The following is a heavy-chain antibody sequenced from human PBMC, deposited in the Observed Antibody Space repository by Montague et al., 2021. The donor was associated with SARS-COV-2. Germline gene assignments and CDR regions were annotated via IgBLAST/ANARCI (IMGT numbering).Heavy chain of an antibody. V-gene: IGHV3-23*01. CDR2: ISGSGGST. D-gene: IGHD3-10*01. Sequence: SLRLSCAASGFTFSSYAMSWVRQAPGKGLEWVSAISGSGGSTYYADSVKGRFTISRDNSKNTLYLQMNSLRAEDTAVYYCVKDIAVLGELSYYYGMDVWGQGTTVTVSS. J-gene: IGHJ6*02. CDR3: VKDIAVLGELSYYYGMDV. CDR1: GFTFSSYA.